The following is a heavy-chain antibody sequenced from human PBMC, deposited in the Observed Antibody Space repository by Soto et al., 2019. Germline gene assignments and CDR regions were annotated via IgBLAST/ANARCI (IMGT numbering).Heavy chain of an antibody. CDR3: ARVKFIAVAGYYFDY. Sequence: ASVKVSCKASGYTFTSYGISWMRQAPGQGLEWMGWISAYNGNTNYAQKLQGRVTMTTDTSTSTAYMELRSLRSDDTAVYYCARVKFIAVAGYYFDYWGQGTLVTVSS. J-gene: IGHJ4*02. V-gene: IGHV1-18*01. CDR2: ISAYNGNT. CDR1: GYTFTSYG. D-gene: IGHD6-19*01.